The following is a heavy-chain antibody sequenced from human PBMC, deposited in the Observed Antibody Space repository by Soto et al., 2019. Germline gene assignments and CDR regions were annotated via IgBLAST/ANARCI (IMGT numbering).Heavy chain of an antibody. V-gene: IGHV1-3*01. J-gene: IGHJ6*02. Sequence: QVHLVQSGAEVKKPGASVKVSCKASGNTSPTYAMHWVRQAPGQVLEWMGWIHGSHGHTHFSQKFQGRVSITRDKFASTVYMSLNSLRSEDSALYYCPFSKSALMAAGPSQDPDYFYAMDVWGPGTTVTVSS. CDR3: PFSKSALMAAGPSQDPDYFYAMDV. CDR2: IHGSHGHT. CDR1: GNTSPTYA.